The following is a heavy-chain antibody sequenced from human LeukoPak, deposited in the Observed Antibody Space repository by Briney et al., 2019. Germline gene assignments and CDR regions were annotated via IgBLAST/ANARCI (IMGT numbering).Heavy chain of an antibody. V-gene: IGHV1-18*04. CDR3: ARDSEWFGELLSRPYYYMDV. J-gene: IGHJ6*03. CDR1: GYTFTGYY. D-gene: IGHD3-10*01. Sequence: ASVKVSCKASGYTFTGYYMHWVRQAPGQGLEWMGWISAYNGNTNYAQKLQGRVTMTTDTSTSTAYMELRSLRSDDTAVYYCARDSEWFGELLSRPYYYMDVWGKGTTVTVSS. CDR2: ISAYNGNT.